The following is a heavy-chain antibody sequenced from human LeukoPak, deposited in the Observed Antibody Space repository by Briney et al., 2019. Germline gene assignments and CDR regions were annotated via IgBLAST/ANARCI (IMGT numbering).Heavy chain of an antibody. CDR1: GYTFTGYY. J-gene: IGHJ4*02. D-gene: IGHD5-12*01. Sequence: ASVKVSCKASGYTFTGYYMHWVRQAPGQGLEWMGWINPNSGGTNYAQKFQGRVTMTRDTFISTAYMELSRLRSDDTAVYYCARVISGYDLYFDYWGQGTLVTVSS. V-gene: IGHV1-2*02. CDR2: INPNSGGT. CDR3: ARVISGYDLYFDY.